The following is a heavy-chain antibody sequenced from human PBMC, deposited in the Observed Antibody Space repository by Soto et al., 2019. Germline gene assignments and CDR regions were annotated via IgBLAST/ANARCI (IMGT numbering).Heavy chain of an antibody. V-gene: IGHV3-74*01. Sequence: EVQLVESGGGLVQPGGSLRLSCAAYAFTFSSYWMHWVRQTPGKGLVWVSGIKSDGSTTTYAESLKGRFTISRDNTKSTLYLQMNSLRTEDTAVYYCARGRTPAGFDFWGQGTLVTFSS. J-gene: IGHJ4*02. D-gene: IGHD2-2*01. CDR2: IKSDGSTT. CDR1: AFTFSSYW. CDR3: ARGRTPAGFDF.